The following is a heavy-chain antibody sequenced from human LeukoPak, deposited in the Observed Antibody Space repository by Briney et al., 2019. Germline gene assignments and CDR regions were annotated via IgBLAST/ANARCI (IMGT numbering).Heavy chain of an antibody. J-gene: IGHJ4*02. CDR1: GFAFSSYG. CDR2: IWYDGSNK. D-gene: IGHD2-2*01. Sequence: GGSLRLSCAAPGFAFSSYGMHWVRQAPGKGLEWVAVIWYDGSNKYYADSVKGRFTISRDNSKNTLYLQMNSLRAEDTAVYYCARGGRYCSSTSCYYFDYWGQGTLVTVSS. CDR3: ARGGRYCSSTSCYYFDY. V-gene: IGHV3-33*01.